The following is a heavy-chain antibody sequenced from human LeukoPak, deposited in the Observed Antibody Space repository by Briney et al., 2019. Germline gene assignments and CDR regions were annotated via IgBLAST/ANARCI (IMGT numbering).Heavy chain of an antibody. V-gene: IGHV4-59*01. J-gene: IGHJ5*02. CDR1: GGSISSYY. CDR3: ARDLGLGNWFDP. D-gene: IGHD3/OR15-3a*01. Sequence: SETLSLTCTVSGGSISSYYWSWIRQPPGKGLEWIGYIYYSGSTNYNPSLKSRVTISVDTSKNQFSLKLSSVTAADTAAYYCARDLGLGNWFDPWGQGTLVTVSS. CDR2: IYYSGST.